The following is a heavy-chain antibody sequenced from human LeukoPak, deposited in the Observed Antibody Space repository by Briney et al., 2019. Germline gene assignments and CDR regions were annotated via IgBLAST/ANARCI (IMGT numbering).Heavy chain of an antibody. D-gene: IGHD1-26*01. J-gene: IGHJ4*02. CDR2: IRYDGSDK. CDR1: GFTFSSYG. Sequence: GGSLRLSCAASGFTFSSYGMHWVRQAPGKEPEWVAFIRYDGSDKYYADSVKGRFTISRDNSKNTLFLQMNSLRAEDTAVYYCAKDLHPMVGAKTFDYWGQGTLVTVSS. CDR3: AKDLHPMVGAKTFDY. V-gene: IGHV3-30*02.